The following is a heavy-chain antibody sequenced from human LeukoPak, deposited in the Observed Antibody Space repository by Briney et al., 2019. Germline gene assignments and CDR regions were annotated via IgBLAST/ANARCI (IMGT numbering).Heavy chain of an antibody. V-gene: IGHV1-18*01. CDR3: ARVGVVVVPVAVGRTQLWFDP. Sequence: ASVKVSCKASGYTFTSYGISWVRQAPGQGLEWMGWISAYNGNTNYAQKLQGRVTMTTDTSTSTAYMELRSLRSDDTAVYYCARVGVVVVPVAVGRTQLWFDPWRQGTLVTVSS. J-gene: IGHJ5*02. CDR1: GYTFTSYG. D-gene: IGHD2-2*01. CDR2: ISAYNGNT.